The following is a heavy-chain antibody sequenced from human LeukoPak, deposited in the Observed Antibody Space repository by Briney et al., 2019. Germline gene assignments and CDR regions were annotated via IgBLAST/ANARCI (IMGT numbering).Heavy chain of an antibody. CDR2: ISYHGSNK. CDR3: ARVNCSSTSCYSGWFDP. D-gene: IGHD2-2*02. J-gene: IGHJ5*02. CDR1: GITFSTYA. V-gene: IGHV3-30-3*01. Sequence: GGSLRLSCAASGITFSTYAIHWVRQAPGKGLEWVAVISYHGSNKYYADSVKGRFTISRDNAKNSLYLQMNSLRAEDTAVYYCARVNCSSTSCYSGWFDPWGQGTLVTVSS.